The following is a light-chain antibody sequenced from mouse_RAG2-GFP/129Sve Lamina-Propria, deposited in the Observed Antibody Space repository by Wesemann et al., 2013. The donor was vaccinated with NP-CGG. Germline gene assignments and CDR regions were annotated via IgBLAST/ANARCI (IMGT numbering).Light chain of an antibody. J-gene: IGKJ2*01. CDR3: QQYSSYPYT. CDR1: QDVGTA. CDR2: SAS. V-gene: IGKV6-13*01. Sequence: DIVMTQSHKFMSTSVGDRVSITCKASQDVGTAVAWYQQKPGQSPKLLIYSASNRYTGVPDRFTGSGSGTDFTLTISNTQSEDLADYFCQQYSSYPYTFGGGTKLEIK.